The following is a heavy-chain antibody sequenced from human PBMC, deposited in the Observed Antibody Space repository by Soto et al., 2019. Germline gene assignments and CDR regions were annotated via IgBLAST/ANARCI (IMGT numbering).Heavy chain of an antibody. D-gene: IGHD6-6*01. J-gene: IGHJ6*02. CDR2: ISGSGGST. Sequence: PGGSLRLSCAASGFTFSSYAMSWVRQAPGKGLEWVSAISGSGGSTYYADSMKGRFTISRDNSKSTLYLQRNSLRAEDTAVYYCANGAGRPLYYYYYGMDVWGQGTTVTVSS. CDR1: GFTFSSYA. V-gene: IGHV3-23*01. CDR3: ANGAGRPLYYYYYGMDV.